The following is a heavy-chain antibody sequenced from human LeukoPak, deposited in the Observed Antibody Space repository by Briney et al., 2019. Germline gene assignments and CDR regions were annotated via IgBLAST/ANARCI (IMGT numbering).Heavy chain of an antibody. D-gene: IGHD2-21*02. Sequence: PGGSLRLSCAASGFTFSSYGMHWVRQAPGKGLEWVAVISYDGSNKYYVDSVKGRSTISRDNSKNTLYLQMNSLRAEDTAVYYCVTACGGDCHDAFDIWGQGTMVTVSS. CDR1: GFTFSSYG. V-gene: IGHV3-30*03. J-gene: IGHJ3*02. CDR3: VTACGGDCHDAFDI. CDR2: ISYDGSNK.